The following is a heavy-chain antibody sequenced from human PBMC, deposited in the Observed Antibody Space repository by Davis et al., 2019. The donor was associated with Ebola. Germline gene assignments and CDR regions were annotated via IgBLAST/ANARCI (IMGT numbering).Heavy chain of an antibody. Sequence: GESLKISCAASGFTFSSYSMNWVRQAPGKGLEWVSAISGSGGSTYYADSVKGRFTISRDNSKNTLYLQMNSLSAEDTAVYYCAPTKVGRFDYWGQGTLVTVSS. CDR1: GFTFSSYS. J-gene: IGHJ4*02. V-gene: IGHV3-23*01. CDR2: ISGSGGST. D-gene: IGHD5-12*01. CDR3: APTKVGRFDY.